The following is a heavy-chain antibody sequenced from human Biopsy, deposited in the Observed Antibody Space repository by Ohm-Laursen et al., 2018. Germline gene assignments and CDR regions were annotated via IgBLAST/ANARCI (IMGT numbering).Heavy chain of an antibody. Sequence: SLRLSCSASRFTFSTYGMHWVRQAPGKGLEWVAVISFDGSDQKYADSVKGRFTISRDNSKNTLYLQMNSLRAEDTAVYYCAKEEPPQGYDFWSGHYYYFDYWGQGTLVTVSS. CDR3: AKEEPPQGYDFWSGHYYYFDY. CDR1: RFTFSTYG. V-gene: IGHV3-33*05. D-gene: IGHD3-3*01. CDR2: ISFDGSDQ. J-gene: IGHJ4*01.